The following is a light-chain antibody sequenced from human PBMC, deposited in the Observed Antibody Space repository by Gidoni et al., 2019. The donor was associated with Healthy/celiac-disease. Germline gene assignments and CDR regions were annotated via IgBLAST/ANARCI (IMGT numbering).Light chain of an antibody. CDR3: QQYGSSPGS. J-gene: IGKJ2*01. CDR2: VAS. Sequence: EIVLTQSPGTLSLSPGERATLSCRASQSVSSSYLAWYQQKPGQAPRLLIYVASSRATGIPDMFSGSGSVTDFTLTISRLEPEDFAVYYCQQYGSSPGSFGQGTKLEIK. V-gene: IGKV3-20*01. CDR1: QSVSSSY.